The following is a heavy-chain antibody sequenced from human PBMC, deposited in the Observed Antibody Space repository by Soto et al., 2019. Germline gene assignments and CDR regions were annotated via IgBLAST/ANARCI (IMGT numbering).Heavy chain of an antibody. V-gene: IGHV3-33*06. CDR3: VKDHCGGDCYSDPYFDY. D-gene: IGHD2-21*02. CDR1: GFMFTTYG. CDR2: IWYDGSNQ. J-gene: IGHJ4*02. Sequence: QVQLVESGGGVVQPGRSLRRSCAASGFMFTTYGLHWVRQAAGKGLEWVAVIWYDGSNQYYADSVKGRFTISRDNSKNILYLEMNSVRVEDTAVYYCVKDHCGGDCYSDPYFDYWGQGTLVTVSS.